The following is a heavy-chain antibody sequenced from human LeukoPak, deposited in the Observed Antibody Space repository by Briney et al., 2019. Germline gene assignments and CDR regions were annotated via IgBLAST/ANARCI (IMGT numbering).Heavy chain of an antibody. V-gene: IGHV1-69*13. Sequence: SVKVSCKASGGTFSGYAISWVRQAPGQGLEWMGGIIPTFGTVNYAQKFQGRVTITADESTSTGYMELSSLRSEDTAVYYCARDREVGATTLAFDYWGAGTLVTVSS. CDR3: ARDREVGATTLAFDY. CDR1: GGTFSGYA. D-gene: IGHD1-26*01. CDR2: IIPTFGTV. J-gene: IGHJ4*02.